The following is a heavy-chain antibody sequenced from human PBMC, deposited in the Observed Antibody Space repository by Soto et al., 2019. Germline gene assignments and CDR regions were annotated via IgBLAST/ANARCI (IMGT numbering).Heavy chain of an antibody. CDR2: INHSGST. J-gene: IGHJ5*02. V-gene: IGHV4-34*01. CDR3: AKCERPMTMNEGEAWFDP. CDR1: GGSFSGYY. Sequence: QVQLQQWGAGLLKPSETLSLTCAVYGGSFSGYYWSWIRQPPGKGLEWIGEINHSGSTNYNPSLKSRVTISVDTSKNQFSLKLSSVTAADTAVYYCAKCERPMTMNEGEAWFDPWGQGTLVTVSS. D-gene: IGHD3-22*01.